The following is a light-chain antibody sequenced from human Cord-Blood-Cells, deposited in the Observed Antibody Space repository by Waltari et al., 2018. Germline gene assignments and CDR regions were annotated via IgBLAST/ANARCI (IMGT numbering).Light chain of an antibody. J-gene: IGKJ4*01. CDR2: AAS. Sequence: DIQMTQSPSSLSASVGDRVTITCRASQSISSYLNWYQQKPGKAPKLLIYAASSLRSGVPSRFSGSGSATVFTITSSRQQPEDVATYYCQQSYSTPLTFGAGTKVEIK. CDR1: QSISSY. V-gene: IGKV1-39*01. CDR3: QQSYSTPLT.